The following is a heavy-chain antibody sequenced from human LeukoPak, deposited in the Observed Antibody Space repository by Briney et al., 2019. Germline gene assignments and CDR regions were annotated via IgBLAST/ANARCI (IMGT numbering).Heavy chain of an antibody. CDR1: GGSISSYY. V-gene: IGHV4-59*08. CDR3: ARRSFGSASPLRMDV. J-gene: IGHJ6*02. CDR2: ICYSGST. D-gene: IGHD3-10*01. Sequence: SETLFLTCTVSGGSISSYYWTWIRQPPGKGLEWIGYICYSGSTSYNPSLKSRLTISVDRSKNQFSLKLSSVTAADTAVYYCARRSFGSASPLRMDVWGQGTTVTVSS.